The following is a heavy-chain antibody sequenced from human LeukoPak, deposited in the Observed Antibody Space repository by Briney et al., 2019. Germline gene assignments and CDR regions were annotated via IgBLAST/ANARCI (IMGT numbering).Heavy chain of an antibody. CDR2: IYYSGST. J-gene: IGHJ4*02. V-gene: IGHV4-39*07. CDR1: GGSISSSSYY. D-gene: IGHD3-22*01. Sequence: SETLSLTCTVSGGSISSSSYYWGWIRQPPGKGLEWIGSIYYSGSTNYNPSLKSRVTISVDTSKNQFSLKLSSVTAADTAVYYCARWGSYYYDSSGYYYADYWGQGTLVTVSS. CDR3: ARWGSYYYDSSGYYYADY.